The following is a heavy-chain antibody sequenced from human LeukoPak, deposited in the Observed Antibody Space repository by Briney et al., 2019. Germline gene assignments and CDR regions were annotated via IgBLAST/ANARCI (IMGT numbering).Heavy chain of an antibody. J-gene: IGHJ4*02. CDR2: IIPIFGTA. CDR1: GGTFSSYA. V-gene: IGHV1-69*06. D-gene: IGHD6-13*01. Sequence: LWASVKVSCKASGGTFSSYAISWVRQAPGQGLEWMGGIIPIFGTANYAQKFQGRVTITADKSTSTAYMELSSLRSEDTAVYYCARDRGLSSSWYRRTYSFDYWGQGTLVTVSS. CDR3: ARDRGLSSSWYRRTYSFDY.